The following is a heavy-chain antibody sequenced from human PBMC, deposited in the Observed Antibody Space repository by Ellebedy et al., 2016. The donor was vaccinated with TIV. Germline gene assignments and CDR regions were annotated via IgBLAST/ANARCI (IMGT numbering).Heavy chain of an antibody. CDR2: IYYRGTT. CDR3: ARQRDLAYDS. Sequence: SETLSLTXTVSGGSISRTTYYWGWIRQPPGKGLEWIGSIYYRGTTYYNPSLKSRLIISVDTSKNHFSLNLTSVTAADTAVYYCARQRDLAYDSWGQGILVTVSS. J-gene: IGHJ5*01. CDR1: GGSISRTTYY. D-gene: IGHD3-16*01. V-gene: IGHV4-39*01.